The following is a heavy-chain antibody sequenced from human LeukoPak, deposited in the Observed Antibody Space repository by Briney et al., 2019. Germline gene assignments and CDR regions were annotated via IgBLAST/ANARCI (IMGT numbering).Heavy chain of an antibody. J-gene: IGHJ4*02. D-gene: IGHD3-22*01. Sequence: PSETLSLTCTVSGYSISSGYYWGWIRQPPGKGLEWIGCIYYSGSTNYNPSLKSRVTISVDTSKNQFSLKLSSVTAADTAVYYCARFHYYDSSGYGVYFDYWGQGTLVSVSS. CDR2: IYYSGST. CDR3: ARFHYYDSSGYGVYFDY. CDR1: GYSISSGYY. V-gene: IGHV4-38-2*02.